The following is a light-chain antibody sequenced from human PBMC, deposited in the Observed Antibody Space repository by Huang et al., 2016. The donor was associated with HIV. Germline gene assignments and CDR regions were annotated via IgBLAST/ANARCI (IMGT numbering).Light chain of an antibody. CDR1: QTIDRV. CDR2: TTS. Sequence: IQMTQSPSSLSASVGERGTITCRASQTIDRVLNWYQQKPGKAPNLLLYTTSNLQSGAPSRFSGSGSGTDFTLTISSLQPEDFATYYCQQSYSAPYTFGQGTKLEIK. CDR3: QQSYSAPYT. J-gene: IGKJ2*01. V-gene: IGKV1-39*01.